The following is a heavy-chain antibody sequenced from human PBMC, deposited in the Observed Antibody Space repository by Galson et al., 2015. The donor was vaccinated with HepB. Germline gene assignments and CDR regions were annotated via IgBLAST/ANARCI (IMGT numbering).Heavy chain of an antibody. Sequence: SLRLSCAASGFTFSSYGMHWVRQAPGKGLEWVAFIWYDGSNKDYADSVKGRFTISRDNSKNTLYLQMNSLRVEDTAVYYCAKNITSHGWGWFDPWGQGTLVTVSS. CDR2: IWYDGSNK. V-gene: IGHV3-33*06. CDR3: AKNITSHGWGWFDP. J-gene: IGHJ5*02. D-gene: IGHD1-14*01. CDR1: GFTFSSYG.